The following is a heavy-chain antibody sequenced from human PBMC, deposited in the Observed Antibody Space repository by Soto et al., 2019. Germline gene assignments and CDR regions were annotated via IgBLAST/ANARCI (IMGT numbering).Heavy chain of an antibody. D-gene: IGHD3-22*01. V-gene: IGHV3-53*01. CDR1: GFTVSSNY. CDR2: IYSGGST. Sequence: PGGSLRLSCAASGFTVSSNYMSWVRQAPGKGLEWVSVIYSGGSTYYADSVKGRFTTSRDNSKNTLYLQMNSLRAEDTAVYYCAREGSDSSGYPTLYYYGMDVWGQGTTVTVSS. J-gene: IGHJ6*02. CDR3: AREGSDSSGYPTLYYYGMDV.